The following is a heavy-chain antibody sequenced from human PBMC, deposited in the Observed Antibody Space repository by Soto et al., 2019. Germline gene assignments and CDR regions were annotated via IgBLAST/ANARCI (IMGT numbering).Heavy chain of an antibody. Sequence: GGSLRLSCAASGFTFSSYSMNWVRQAPGKGLEWVSYISSSSTIYYADSVKGRFTIYRDNAKNSLYLQMNSLRAEDTAVYYCVRDPDYGLNWFDPWGQGTLVTVSS. CDR1: GFTFSSYS. V-gene: IGHV3-48*01. J-gene: IGHJ5*02. CDR3: VRDPDYGLNWFDP. D-gene: IGHD4-17*01. CDR2: ISSSSTI.